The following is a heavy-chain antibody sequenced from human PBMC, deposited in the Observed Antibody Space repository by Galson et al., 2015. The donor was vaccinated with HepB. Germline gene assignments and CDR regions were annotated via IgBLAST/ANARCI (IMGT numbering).Heavy chain of an antibody. Sequence: SLRLSCAASGLTKYATTWVRQAPGKGLEWVSTIGGNDGTTYYADSVKGRFTISRDNSKNTLYLQMNSLRVEDTAIYYCAKTTGRFSADFFWGQGNLVTVSS. J-gene: IGHJ1*01. CDR1: GLTKYA. CDR2: IGGNDGTT. V-gene: IGHV3-23*01. CDR3: AKTTGRFSADFF. D-gene: IGHD2-8*02.